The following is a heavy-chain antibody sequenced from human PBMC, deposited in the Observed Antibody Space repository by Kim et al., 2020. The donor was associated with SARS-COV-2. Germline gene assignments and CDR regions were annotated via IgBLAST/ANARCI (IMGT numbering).Heavy chain of an antibody. V-gene: IGHV3-64D*06. Sequence: GGSLRLSCSASGFTFSSYAMHWVRQAPGKGLEYVSVISSNGGSTYYADSVKGRFTISRDNSKNTLYLQMSSLRAEDTAVYYCVKGGIYDIAAAGNYYYYGMDVWGQGTTVTVSS. D-gene: IGHD6-13*01. CDR3: VKGGIYDIAAAGNYYYYGMDV. J-gene: IGHJ6*02. CDR1: GFTFSSYA. CDR2: ISSNGGST.